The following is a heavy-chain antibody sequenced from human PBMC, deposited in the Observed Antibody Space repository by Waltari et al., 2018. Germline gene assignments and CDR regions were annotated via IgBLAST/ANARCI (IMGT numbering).Heavy chain of an antibody. J-gene: IGHJ1*01. CDR3: AKDALGSSSWQKYFQH. Sequence: EVQLVESGGGLVQPGRSLRLSCAASGFTFDDYAMHWVRQAPGKGLEWVSGISWNRGSIGYADSVKGRFTISRDNAKNSLYLQMNSLRAEDTALYYCAKDALGSSSWQKYFQHWGQGTLVTVSS. CDR2: ISWNRGSI. V-gene: IGHV3-9*01. D-gene: IGHD6-13*01. CDR1: GFTFDDYA.